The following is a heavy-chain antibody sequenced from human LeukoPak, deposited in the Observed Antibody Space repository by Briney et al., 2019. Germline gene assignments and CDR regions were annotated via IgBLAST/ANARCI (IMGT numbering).Heavy chain of an antibody. D-gene: IGHD6-6*01. CDR2: ISSSTHI. CDR3: ARSEHSSSSFDY. V-gene: IGHV3-21*01. Sequence: GGSLRLSRAASGFTLSSYSMNWVRQAPGKGLEWVSYISSSTHIYYADSVKGRFTISRDNARNSLYLQMNSLRAEDTAIYYCARSEHSSSSFDYWGQGTLVTVSS. CDR1: GFTLSSYS. J-gene: IGHJ4*02.